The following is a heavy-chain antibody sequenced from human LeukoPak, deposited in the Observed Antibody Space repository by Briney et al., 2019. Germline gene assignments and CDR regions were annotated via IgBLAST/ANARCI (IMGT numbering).Heavy chain of an antibody. Sequence: PSETLSLTCTVSGGSISSYYWSWFRQPPGKGLEWIGYIYYSGSTNYNPSLKSRVTISVDTSKNQFSLKLSSVTAADTAVYYCARLVYCGGDCYYLDYWGQGTLVTVSS. D-gene: IGHD2-21*02. CDR2: IYYSGST. J-gene: IGHJ4*02. CDR1: GGSISSYY. V-gene: IGHV4-59*08. CDR3: ARLVYCGGDCYYLDY.